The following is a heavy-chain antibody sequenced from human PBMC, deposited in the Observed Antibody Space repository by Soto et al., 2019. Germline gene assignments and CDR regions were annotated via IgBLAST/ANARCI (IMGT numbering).Heavy chain of an antibody. CDR3: ASGNHSEVYDY. V-gene: IGHV4-59*08. Sequence: SYYWRGFRQPPGKGLEWIGYIYYSGSTSYNPSLKSRVTISIDRSKNQFSLKLSSVTAADTALYYCASGNHSEVYDYWGQ. D-gene: IGHD4-4*01. CDR1: SYY. J-gene: IGHJ4*02. CDR2: IYYSGST.